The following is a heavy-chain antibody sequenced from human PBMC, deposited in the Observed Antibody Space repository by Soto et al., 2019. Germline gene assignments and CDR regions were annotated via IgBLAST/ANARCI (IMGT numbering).Heavy chain of an antibody. Sequence: SGPTLVNPTQTLTLTCTFSGFSLSTYRVGVGWIRQPPGKALEWLAIIYWDDDKRYSPSLQSRLAITKDTSKNQVVLTMTNLDPVDTATYYCAHIMITYGGVSALDAFDFWGQGTVVTVS. CDR3: AHIMITYGGVSALDAFDF. D-gene: IGHD3-16*01. J-gene: IGHJ3*01. V-gene: IGHV2-5*02. CDR2: IYWDDDK. CDR1: GFSLSTYRVG.